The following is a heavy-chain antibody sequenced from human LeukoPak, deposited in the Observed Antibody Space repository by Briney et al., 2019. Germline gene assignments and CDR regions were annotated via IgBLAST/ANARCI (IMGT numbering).Heavy chain of an antibody. CDR2: IYYSGST. D-gene: IGHD3-10*01. J-gene: IGHJ5*02. CDR3: ARERLGFGGLGRWFDP. Sequence: PSETLSLTCTVSGVSISSGDYYWSWLRQPPGKGLEWIGYIYYSGSTYYNPSLKSRVTISVDTSKNQFSLKLSSVTAADTAVYYWARERLGFGGLGRWFDPGGQGTLVTVSS. V-gene: IGHV4-30-4*01. CDR1: GVSISSGDYY.